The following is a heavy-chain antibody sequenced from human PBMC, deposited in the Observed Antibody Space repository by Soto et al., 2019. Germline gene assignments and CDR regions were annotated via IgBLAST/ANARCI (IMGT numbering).Heavy chain of an antibody. CDR2: IYATGTT. V-gene: IGHV4-4*07. D-gene: IGHD1-1*01. CDR1: GASISGFY. J-gene: IGHJ5*02. CDR3: VRDGTKTLRDWFDP. Sequence: SETLSLTCTVSGASISGFYWSWIRKSAGKGLEWIGRIYATGTTDYDPSLKSRVMMSVDTSKKQFSLKLRSVTAADTAVYYCVRDGTKTLRDWFDPWGQGISVTVSS.